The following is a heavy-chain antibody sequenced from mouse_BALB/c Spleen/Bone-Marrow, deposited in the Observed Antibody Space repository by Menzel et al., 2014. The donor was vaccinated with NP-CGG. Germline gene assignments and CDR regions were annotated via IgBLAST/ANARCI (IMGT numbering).Heavy chain of an antibody. Sequence: EVQLQQSGPGLVKPSQSLSLTCTVTGYSITSDYAWNWIRQFPGNKLEWMGYITDSGSTSYNPSLKSRISITRDTSKNQFFLQLNSVTTEDTATYYCARNPFWDRGGMNYWGQGTSVTASS. D-gene: IGHD3-3*01. V-gene: IGHV3-2*02. CDR3: ARNPFWDRGGMNY. CDR2: ITDSGST. J-gene: IGHJ4*01. CDR1: GYSITSDYA.